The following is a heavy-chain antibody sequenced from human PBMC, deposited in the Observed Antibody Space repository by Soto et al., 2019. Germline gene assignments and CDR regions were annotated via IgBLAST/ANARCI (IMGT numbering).Heavy chain of an antibody. CDR2: TYYRSKWYS. J-gene: IGHJ5*01. Sequence: SQTLSLTCAISGDSVSGNSVTWNWIRQSPSRGLEWLGRTYYRSKWYSDYAVSVKGRVTINPDTSKNQFSLQLNSVTPEDTAVYYCVRLIGNSWLDSWGQGTLVTVSS. CDR3: VRLIGNSWLDS. CDR1: GDSVSGNSVT. V-gene: IGHV6-1*01. D-gene: IGHD2-8*01.